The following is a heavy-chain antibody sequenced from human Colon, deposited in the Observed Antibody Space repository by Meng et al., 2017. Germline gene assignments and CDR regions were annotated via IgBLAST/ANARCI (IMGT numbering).Heavy chain of an antibody. V-gene: IGHV4-34*01. CDR1: GGSFSAYY. J-gene: IGHJ4*02. Sequence: QVQLQQWGAGLLKPSEPLSLTCAVYGGSFSAYYWTWIRQPPGKGLQWIGELNPTGITNYNPSLKSRVTISADTSKNQFSLNLTSVTAADTAVYYCARRPSYYYGSGSYTRDYYFDYWGQGTLVTVSS. D-gene: IGHD3-10*01. CDR2: LNPTGIT. CDR3: ARRPSYYYGSGSYTRDYYFDY.